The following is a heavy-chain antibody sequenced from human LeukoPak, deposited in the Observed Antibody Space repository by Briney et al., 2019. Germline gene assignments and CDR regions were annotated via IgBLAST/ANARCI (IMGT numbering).Heavy chain of an antibody. CDR2: IYYSGST. CDR3: ARRANYYGNDALVFDY. Sequence: PSETLSLTCTVSGGSISSSSYYWGWIRQPPGKGLEWIGSIYYSGSTYYNPSLKSRVTISVDTSKNQFSLKLSSVTAADTAVYYCARRANYYGNDALVFDYWGQGTLVTVSS. D-gene: IGHD3-10*01. CDR1: GGSISSSSYY. J-gene: IGHJ4*02. V-gene: IGHV4-39*01.